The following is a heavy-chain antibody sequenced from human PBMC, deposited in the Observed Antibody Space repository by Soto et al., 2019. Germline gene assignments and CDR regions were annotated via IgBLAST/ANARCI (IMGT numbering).Heavy chain of an antibody. D-gene: IGHD3-10*01. J-gene: IGHJ6*02. Sequence: SETLSLTCAVSGGSISSSNWWSWVRQPPGKGLEWIGEIYHSGSTNYNPSLKSRVTISVDKSKNQFSLRLSSVTAADTAVYYCARDARELLWFGEFGGPGYYYYGMDVWGQGTTVTVSS. V-gene: IGHV4-4*02. CDR3: ARDARELLWFGEFGGPGYYYYGMDV. CDR2: IYHSGST. CDR1: GGSISSSNW.